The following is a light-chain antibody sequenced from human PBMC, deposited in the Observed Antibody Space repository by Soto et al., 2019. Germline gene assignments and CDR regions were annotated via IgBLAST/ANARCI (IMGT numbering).Light chain of an antibody. Sequence: QSALTXPASVSGSPGQSXTXXXTXXXXXVGGYNHVSWYQHHPGKAPKRIIYEVTKRPSGVSNRFSGSKSGDTASLTISGLQAEDEADYYCSSHTASTTRIFGTGTKLTVL. CDR2: EVT. CDR3: SSHTASTTRI. CDR1: XXXVGGYNH. V-gene: IGLV2-14*01. J-gene: IGLJ1*01.